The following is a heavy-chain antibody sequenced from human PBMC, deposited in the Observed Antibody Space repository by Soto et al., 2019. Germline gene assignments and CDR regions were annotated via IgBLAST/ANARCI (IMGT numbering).Heavy chain of an antibody. J-gene: IGHJ6*02. Sequence: GSLRLSCAASGFTFSSYWMHWVRQAPGKGLVWVSRINSDGSSTSYADSVKGRFTISRDNAKNTLYLQMNSLRAEDTAVYYCAREDILAALYYYYGMDVWGQGTTVTVSS. CDR2: INSDGSST. CDR1: GFTFSSYW. CDR3: AREDILAALYYYYGMDV. D-gene: IGHD3-9*01. V-gene: IGHV3-74*01.